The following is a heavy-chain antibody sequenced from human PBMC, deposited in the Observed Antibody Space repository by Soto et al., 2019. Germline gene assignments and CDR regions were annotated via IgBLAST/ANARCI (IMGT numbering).Heavy chain of an antibody. CDR3: ARGVVPLTLDY. CDR2: IYHSGST. V-gene: IGHV4-30-2*01. CDR1: CGSIISGGYS. D-gene: IGHD2-21*01. Sequence: SETLSLTCAVSCGSIISGGYSWSWIRQPPGKGLEWIGYIYHSGSTYYNPSLKSRVTISVDRSKNQFSLKLSPVTAADTAVYYCARGVVPLTLDYWGQGTLVTVSS. J-gene: IGHJ4*02.